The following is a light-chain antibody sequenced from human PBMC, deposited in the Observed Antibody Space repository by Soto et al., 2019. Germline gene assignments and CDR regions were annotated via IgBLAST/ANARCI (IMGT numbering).Light chain of an antibody. CDR3: QQSYNTPYT. CDR2: AAS. CDR1: RSISSY. V-gene: IGKV1-39*01. J-gene: IGKJ2*01. Sequence: DIQMTQSPSSLSASVGDRVTITCRASRSISSYLNWYQQKPGKAPKVLIYAASSLQSGVPSRFSGSGSGTDFTLTISSLQAEDFATYYCQQSYNTPYTFGQGTKLEIK.